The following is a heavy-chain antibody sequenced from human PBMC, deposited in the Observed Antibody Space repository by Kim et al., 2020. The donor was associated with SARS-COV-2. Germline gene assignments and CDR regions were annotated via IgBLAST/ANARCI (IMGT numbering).Heavy chain of an antibody. D-gene: IGHD3-3*01. Sequence: SETLSLTCTVSGGSISSYYWSWIRQPPGKGLEWIGYIYYSGSTNYNPSLKSRVTIAVDTTKNQFSLKLSYVTAADTAVYYCARVRTAFWSGFASVTRYY. CDR3: ARVRTAFWSGFASVTRYY. CDR1: GGSISSYY. CDR2: IYYSGST. V-gene: IGHV4-59*01. J-gene: IGHJ6*01.